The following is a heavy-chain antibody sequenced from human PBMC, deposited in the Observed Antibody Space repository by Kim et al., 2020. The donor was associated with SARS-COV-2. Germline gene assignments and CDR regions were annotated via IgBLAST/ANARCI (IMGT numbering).Heavy chain of an antibody. CDR3: GGYYYGSGSYYRSIDY. V-gene: IGHV3-23*01. Sequence: DTGKGRFTISRDTSKNTLYLQMNSLRAEDTAIYYCGGYYYGSGSYYRSIDYWGQGTLVTVSS. J-gene: IGHJ4*02. D-gene: IGHD3-10*01.